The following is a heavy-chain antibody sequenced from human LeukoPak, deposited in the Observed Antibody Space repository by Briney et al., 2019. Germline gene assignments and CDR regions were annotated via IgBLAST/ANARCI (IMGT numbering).Heavy chain of an antibody. CDR3: ARHPVVPAAHNWFDP. D-gene: IGHD2-2*01. Sequence: PSETLSLTCSVSGVSISSHTYYWGWIRQPPGKGLEWIGDIHHSGSTYYNPSLKSRVIISLDTSKNQFSLKLSSVTAADTAVYYCARHPVVPAAHNWFDPWGQGTLVTVSS. CDR1: GVSISSHTYY. J-gene: IGHJ5*02. CDR2: IHHSGST. V-gene: IGHV4-39*01.